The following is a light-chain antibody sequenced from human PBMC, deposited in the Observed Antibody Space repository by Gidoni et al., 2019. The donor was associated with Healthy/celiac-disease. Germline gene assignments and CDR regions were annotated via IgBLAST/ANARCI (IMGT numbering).Light chain of an antibody. CDR2: DVG. V-gene: IGLV2-14*01. CDR1: SSDVGGYNY. CDR3: SSYTSSSTLE. Sequence: SALTQPASVSGSPGQPITISCTGTSSDVGGYNYVSWYQQHPGKAPKLMIYDVGNRPSGVSNRFSGAKSGNTASLTISGLQAEDEADYYCSSYTSSSTLEFGGGTRLTVL. J-gene: IGLJ3*02.